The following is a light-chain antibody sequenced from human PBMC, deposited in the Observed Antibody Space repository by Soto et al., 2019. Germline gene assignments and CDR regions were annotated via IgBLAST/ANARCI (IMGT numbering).Light chain of an antibody. CDR3: QQYGGSPIT. J-gene: IGKJ5*01. Sequence: IVVTKSPGTLSLSPWERVTLSCRASQSVTTRLAWYQHKPGQAPTLLMSGASNRASGVPVRFSGSGSGTDFTLTITRLEPEDFALYYCQQYGGSPITFGLGTRLEIK. CDR1: QSVTTR. CDR2: GAS. V-gene: IGKV3-20*01.